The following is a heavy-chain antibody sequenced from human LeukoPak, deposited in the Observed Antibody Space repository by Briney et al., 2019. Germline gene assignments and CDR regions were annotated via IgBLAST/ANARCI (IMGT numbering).Heavy chain of an antibody. J-gene: IGHJ5*02. CDR3: ASLFRGSAYSWFDP. CDR2: ISISRSTI. Sequence: PGGSLRLSCAASGFTFTSYTMNWVRQTPGKGLEWVSYISISRSTIYYADSVKGRFTISRDNAKNSLYLQMNSLRAEDTAVYYCASLFRGSAYSWFDPWGQGTLVTVSS. D-gene: IGHD6-6*01. V-gene: IGHV3-48*04. CDR1: GFTFTSYT.